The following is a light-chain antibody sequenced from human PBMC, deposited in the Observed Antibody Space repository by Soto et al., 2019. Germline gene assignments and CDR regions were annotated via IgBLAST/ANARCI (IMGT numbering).Light chain of an antibody. CDR1: QSISSW. V-gene: IGKV1-5*03. CDR3: QQYKAFWT. CDR2: KAS. Sequence: DIPMTQSPSTLSASVGDRVTITCRASQSISSWLAWYQQKPGKAPKLLIYKASSLESGVPSRFSGSGSGTEFTRTISNLQPDDFATYYCQQYKAFWTFGQGTKVELK. J-gene: IGKJ1*01.